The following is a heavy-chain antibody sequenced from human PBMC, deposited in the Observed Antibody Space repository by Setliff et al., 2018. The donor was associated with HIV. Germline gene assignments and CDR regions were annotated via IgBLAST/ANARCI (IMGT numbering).Heavy chain of an antibody. D-gene: IGHD6-19*01. V-gene: IGHV4-39*01. CDR3: TIAYSSGWLAPMGFDS. CDR2: IYYSGST. J-gene: IGHJ4*02. CDR1: AGSIRSSTYY. Sequence: PSETLSLTCTVSAGSIRSSTYYWAWLRQPPGKGLEWIRTIYYSGSTYYNPSLKSRATISVDMSKNQFSLRLSSVTAADTAVYYCTIAYSSGWLAPMGFDSWGQGTLVTVSS.